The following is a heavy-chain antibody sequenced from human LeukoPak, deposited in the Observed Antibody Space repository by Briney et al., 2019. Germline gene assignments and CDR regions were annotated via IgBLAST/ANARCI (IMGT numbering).Heavy chain of an antibody. CDR1: GYSFVFFG. J-gene: IGHJ4*02. V-gene: IGHV1-18*01. Sequence: ASVKVSCKASGYSFVFFGVSRVRQAPGQGLEWMGWINSHNGDTKYAERLQGRVFMITDTSTSTSYMELRSLRSDDTAVYYCARAVSGSLYGDFDFWGQGTLVTVSS. CDR2: INSHNGDT. CDR3: ARAVSGSLYGDFDF. D-gene: IGHD1-26*01.